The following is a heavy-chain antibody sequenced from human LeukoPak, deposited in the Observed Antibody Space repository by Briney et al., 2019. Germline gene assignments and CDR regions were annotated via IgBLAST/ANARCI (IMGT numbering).Heavy chain of an antibody. CDR3: AEDHDILTGYYGYYDY. V-gene: IGHV4-39*07. CDR2: IYYSGST. CDR1: GVSISSSSYY. Sequence: PSETLSLTCTVSGVSISSSSYYWGWIRQPPGKGLEWIGSIYYSGSTYYNPSLKSRIAISIDTSNNQFSLELNSVTAADTAVYYCAEDHDILTGYYGYYDYWGQGTLVTVSS. D-gene: IGHD3-9*01. J-gene: IGHJ4*01.